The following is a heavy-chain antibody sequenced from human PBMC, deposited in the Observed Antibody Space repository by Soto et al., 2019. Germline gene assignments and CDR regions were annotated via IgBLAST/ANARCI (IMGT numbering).Heavy chain of an antibody. CDR3: TTDYDCSHSNCPWWGQYSSSSDY. CDR1: GFTFRNAW. J-gene: IGHJ4*02. V-gene: IGHV3-15*01. Sequence: EVQLVESGGGLVWPGGSLRLSCAASGFTFRNAWMTWVRQAPGKGLEWVGRIKNKIDGATTDYAAPVKGRFTISRDDSKNTVYLQMDSLKTEDTAVYYCTTDYDCSHSNCPWWGQYSSSSDYWGQGALVTVSS. CDR2: IKNKIDGATT. D-gene: IGHD6-6*01.